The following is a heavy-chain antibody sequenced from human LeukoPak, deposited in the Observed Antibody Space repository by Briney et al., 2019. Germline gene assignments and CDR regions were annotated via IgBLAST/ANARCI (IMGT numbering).Heavy chain of an antibody. Sequence: ASVKVSCKASGYTFTSYGISWVRQAAGQGLEWMAWINAYNGDTNFAQKLQGRVTVTTDTSTSTAYMELRSLRSDDTAVYYCARDLRSSSVYYFDYWGQGTLVTV. J-gene: IGHJ4*02. CDR2: INAYNGDT. CDR3: ARDLRSSSVYYFDY. CDR1: GYTFTSYG. D-gene: IGHD6-6*01. V-gene: IGHV1-18*01.